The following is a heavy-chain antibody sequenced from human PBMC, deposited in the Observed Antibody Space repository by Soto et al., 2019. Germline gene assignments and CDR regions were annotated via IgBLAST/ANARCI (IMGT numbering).Heavy chain of an antibody. CDR3: ARTIHDSSGYWDY. V-gene: IGHV4-31*03. CDR2: IYYSGST. D-gene: IGHD3-22*01. Sequence: SETLSLTCTVSCGSISSGGYYWSWIRQHPGKGLEWIGYIYYSGSTYYNPSLKSRVTISVDTSKNQFSLKLSSVTAADTAVYYCARTIHDSSGYWDYWGQGTLVTVSS. J-gene: IGHJ4*02. CDR1: CGSISSGGYY.